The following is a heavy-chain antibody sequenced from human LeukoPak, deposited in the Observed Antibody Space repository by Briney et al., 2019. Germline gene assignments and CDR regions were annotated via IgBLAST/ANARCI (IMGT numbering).Heavy chain of an antibody. Sequence: ASVKVSCKASEYTFSDYYMHWVRQAPGQGLEWMGWINPNSGGTNYAQKFQGRVTMTRDMSISTAYMEVSRLTSDDTAVYYCARATIADSSTYYIDYWGLGTLVTVSS. D-gene: IGHD3-22*01. J-gene: IGHJ4*02. CDR1: EYTFSDYY. CDR2: INPNSGGT. V-gene: IGHV1-2*02. CDR3: ARATIADSSTYYIDY.